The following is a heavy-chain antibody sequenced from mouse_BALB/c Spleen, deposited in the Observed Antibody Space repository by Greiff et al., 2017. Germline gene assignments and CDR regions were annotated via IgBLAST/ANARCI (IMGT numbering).Heavy chain of an antibody. CDR2: INPSSGYT. J-gene: IGHJ3*01. V-gene: IGHV1-4*02. Sequence: QVQLKQSAAELARPGASVKMSCKASGYTFTSYTMHWVKQRPGQGLEWIGYINPSSGYTEYNQKFKDKTTLTADKSSSTAYMQLSSLTSEDSAVYYCARSDGNYEFAYWGQGTLVTVSA. CDR3: ARSDGNYEFAY. D-gene: IGHD2-1*01. CDR1: GYTFTSYT.